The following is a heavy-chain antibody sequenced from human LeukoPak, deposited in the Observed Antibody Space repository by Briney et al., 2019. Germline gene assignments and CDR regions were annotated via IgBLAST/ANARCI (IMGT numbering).Heavy chain of an antibody. CDR2: IGSSGDFI. V-gene: IGHV3-21*01. CDR3: ARETIPLSVPDGSGSYYYYYYMDV. J-gene: IGHJ6*03. Sequence: KPGGSLRLSCAASGFTFSDYSLNWVRRAPGKGLEWVSSIGSSGDFIYYADSVKGRFTISRDNAKKSLFLEMNSLRAEDTALYFCARETIPLSVPDGSGSYYYYYYMDVWGKGTTVTVSS. CDR1: GFTFSDYS. D-gene: IGHD3-22*01.